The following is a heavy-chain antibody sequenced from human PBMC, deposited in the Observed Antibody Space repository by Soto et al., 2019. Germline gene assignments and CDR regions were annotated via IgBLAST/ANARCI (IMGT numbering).Heavy chain of an antibody. Sequence: ASVKVSCKVSGYTLTELSMHWVRQAPGKGLEWMGGFDPEDGETIYAQKFQGRVTMAEDTSTDTAYMELSSLRSEDTAVYYCATLSIQKKRVYYFDYWGQGTLVTVSS. CDR3: ATLSIQKKRVYYFDY. CDR1: GYTLTELS. J-gene: IGHJ4*02. CDR2: FDPEDGET. V-gene: IGHV1-24*01.